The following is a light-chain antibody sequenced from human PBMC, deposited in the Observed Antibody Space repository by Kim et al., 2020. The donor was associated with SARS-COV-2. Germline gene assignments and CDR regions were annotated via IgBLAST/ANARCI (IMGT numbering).Light chain of an antibody. Sequence: QSIALSCTGTSSDVGACNRVSWYQQDPGKAPKLMIFDVSNRPSGVSNRFSGSKSDNTASLTISGLQAEDEADYFCSSLTSGSTSVVFGGGTQLTVL. CDR3: SSLTSGSTSVV. CDR1: SSDVGACNR. J-gene: IGLJ2*01. CDR2: DVS. V-gene: IGLV2-14*03.